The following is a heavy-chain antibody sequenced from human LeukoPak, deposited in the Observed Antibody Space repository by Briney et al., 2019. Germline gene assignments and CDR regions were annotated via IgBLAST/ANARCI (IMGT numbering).Heavy chain of an antibody. V-gene: IGHV4-34*01. CDR1: GGSFSRYY. CDR2: IDHRGDT. CDR3: ARGATISETGYFDF. D-gene: IGHD5-24*01. Sequence: KPSETLSLTCAVYGGSFSRYYWSWIRQSPGKGLEWIAEIDHRGDTNYNPSVKSRVTTSVDTSKNQFSLKVRSLSAADTAVYYCARGATISETGYFDFWGQGTLVTVSS. J-gene: IGHJ4*03.